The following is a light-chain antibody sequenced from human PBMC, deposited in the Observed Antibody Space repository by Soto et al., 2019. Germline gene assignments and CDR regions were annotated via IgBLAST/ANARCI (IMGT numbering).Light chain of an antibody. CDR2: DAS. V-gene: IGKV1-5*01. J-gene: IGKJ1*01. CDR3: QQYNIYSGLT. Sequence: DIQMTQSPSTLSASVGDRVTITCRASQNINNLLAWYQQKPGRAPQLLIYDASSLESGVPSRFSASGSGTEFTLTISSLQPDDFATYYCQQYNIYSGLTFGQGTKVEVK. CDR1: QNINNL.